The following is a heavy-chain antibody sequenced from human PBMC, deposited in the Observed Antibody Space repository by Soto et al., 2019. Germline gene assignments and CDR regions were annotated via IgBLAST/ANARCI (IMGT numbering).Heavy chain of an antibody. D-gene: IGHD6-13*01. CDR1: GFTVSSNY. J-gene: IGHJ4*02. CDR2: TYSGGST. CDR3: ARDGRGGSWAFDY. Sequence: EVQLVETGGGLIQPGGSLRLSCAASGFTVSSNYMSWVRQAPGKGLEWVSVTYSGGSTYYADSVKGRFTISRDNSKNTLYLQMNSLRAEDTAVYYCARDGRGGSWAFDYWGQGTLVTVSS. V-gene: IGHV3-53*02.